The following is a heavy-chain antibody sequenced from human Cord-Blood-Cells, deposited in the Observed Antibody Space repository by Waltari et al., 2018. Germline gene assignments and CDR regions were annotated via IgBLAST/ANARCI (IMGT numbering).Heavy chain of an antibody. Sequence: QVQLQESGPGLVKPSETLSLTCTVSGGSISSYYWSWIRQPPGKGLEWIGYIYYSGSTNYNPSLKRRVTISVDTSKNQFSLKLSSVTAADTAVYYCARDRAYYGSGSYYFDIWGQGTMVTVSS. CDR3: ARDRAYYGSGSYYFDI. J-gene: IGHJ3*02. CDR2: IYYSGST. V-gene: IGHV4-59*01. CDR1: GGSISSYY. D-gene: IGHD3-10*01.